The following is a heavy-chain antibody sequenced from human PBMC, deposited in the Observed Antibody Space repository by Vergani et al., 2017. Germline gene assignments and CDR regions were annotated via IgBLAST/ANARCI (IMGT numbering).Heavy chain of an antibody. J-gene: IGHJ3*02. Sequence: EVQLLESGGGLVQPGGSLRLSCAASGFTFSSYAMSWVRQAPGKGLEWVSAISGSGGSTYYADSVKGRFTISRDNSKNTLYLQMNSLRAEDTAVYYCAKREGGKYYYDSSGYPDDAFDIWGQGTMVTVSS. D-gene: IGHD3-22*01. CDR3: AKREGGKYYYDSSGYPDDAFDI. V-gene: IGHV3-23*01. CDR2: ISGSGGST. CDR1: GFTFSSYA.